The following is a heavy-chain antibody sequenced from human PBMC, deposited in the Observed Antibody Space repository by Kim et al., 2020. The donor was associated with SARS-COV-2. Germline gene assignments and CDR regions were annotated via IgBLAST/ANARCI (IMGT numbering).Heavy chain of an antibody. CDR3: ASGPSGWYDY. D-gene: IGHD6-19*01. CDR2: VNPNSGNT. Sequence: ASVKVSCKASGYSFTSYDINWVRQATGQGLEWMGWVNPNSGNTGYAQRFQGRVTTSRNTVTSTVYMELSSLRSEDTAVYYCASGPSGWYDYWGQGTLVTVSS. V-gene: IGHV1-8*02. CDR1: GYSFTSYD. J-gene: IGHJ4*02.